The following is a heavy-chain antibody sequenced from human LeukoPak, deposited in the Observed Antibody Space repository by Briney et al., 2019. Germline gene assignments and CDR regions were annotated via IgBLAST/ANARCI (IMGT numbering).Heavy chain of an antibody. V-gene: IGHV4-59*01. CDR1: GGSISSYY. J-gene: IGHJ4*02. D-gene: IGHD3-10*01. Sequence: SETLSLTCTVSGGSISSYYWSWIRQPPGKGLEWIGYIYYGGSTNYNPSLKSRVTISVDTSKNQFSLKLSSVTAADTAVYYCARRNYGSGSTHYWGQGTLVTVSS. CDR2: IYYGGST. CDR3: ARRNYGSGSTHY.